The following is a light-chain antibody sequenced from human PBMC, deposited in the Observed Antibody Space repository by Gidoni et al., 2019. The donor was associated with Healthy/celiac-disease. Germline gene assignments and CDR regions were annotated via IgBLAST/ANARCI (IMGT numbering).Light chain of an antibody. J-gene: IGKJ1*01. CDR3: MQALQTPPT. CDR2: LGS. Sequence: DSVMTQSPLSLPVTPGEPASISGRSSQSLLHSNGYNYFDWYLQKPGQSPQLLIYLGSNRAAGVPDRFSGSGSGTDFTLNISRVEAEDVGVYYCMQALQTPPTFGQXTKVEIK. CDR1: QSLLHSNGYNY. V-gene: IGKV2-28*01.